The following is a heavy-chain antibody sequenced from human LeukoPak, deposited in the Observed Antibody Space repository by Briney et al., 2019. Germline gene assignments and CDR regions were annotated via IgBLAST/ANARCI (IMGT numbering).Heavy chain of an antibody. Sequence: GASVKVSCKASGYTFTGYYMHWVRQATGQGLEWMGWMNPNSGNTGYAQKFQGRVSMTRNTSISTAYMELSSLRSEDTAVYYCARGLTRRASLVPWGQGTLVTVSS. CDR1: GYTFTGYY. CDR3: ARGLTRRASLVP. CDR2: MNPNSGNT. D-gene: IGHD1-26*01. J-gene: IGHJ5*02. V-gene: IGHV1-8*02.